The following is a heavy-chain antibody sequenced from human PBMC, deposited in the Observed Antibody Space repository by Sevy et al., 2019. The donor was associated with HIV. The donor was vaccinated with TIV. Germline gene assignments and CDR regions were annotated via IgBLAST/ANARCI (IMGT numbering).Heavy chain of an antibody. Sequence: GESLKISCKGSGYSFTSYWIGWVRQMPGKGLEWMGIIYPGDSDTRYSPSFQGQVTISADKSISTAYLQWSSLKASDTAMYYCARGTSIRHIVVVTAYWFDPWGQGTLVTVSS. D-gene: IGHD2-21*02. CDR1: GYSFTSYW. J-gene: IGHJ5*02. V-gene: IGHV5-51*01. CDR3: ARGTSIRHIVVVTAYWFDP. CDR2: IYPGDSDT.